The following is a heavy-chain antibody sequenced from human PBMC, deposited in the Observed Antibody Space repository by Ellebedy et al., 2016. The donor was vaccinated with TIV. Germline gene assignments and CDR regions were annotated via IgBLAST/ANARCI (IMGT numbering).Heavy chain of an antibody. V-gene: IGHV4-30-2*01. CDR3: AREKGEYWFDP. CDR2: IYHSGST. J-gene: IGHJ5*02. Sequence: SETLSLXXAVSGGSISSGGYSWSWIRQPPGKGLEWIGYIYHSGSTYYNPSLKSRVTISVDRSKNQFSLKLSSVTAADTAVYYCAREKGEYWFDPWGQGTLVTVSS. CDR1: GGSISSGGYS.